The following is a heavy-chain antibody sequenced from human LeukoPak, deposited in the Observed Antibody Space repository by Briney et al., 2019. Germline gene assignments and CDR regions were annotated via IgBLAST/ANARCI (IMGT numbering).Heavy chain of an antibody. Sequence: SETLSLTCTVSGGSISSYYWSWIRQPLGKGLEWIGYISYSGSTNYNPSLKSRVTISVDTSKNQFSLKLTSVTAADTAVYYCARHSICFDPWGQGTLVTVSS. CDR1: GGSISSYY. CDR3: ARHSICFDP. J-gene: IGHJ5*02. CDR2: ISYSGST. V-gene: IGHV4-59*08.